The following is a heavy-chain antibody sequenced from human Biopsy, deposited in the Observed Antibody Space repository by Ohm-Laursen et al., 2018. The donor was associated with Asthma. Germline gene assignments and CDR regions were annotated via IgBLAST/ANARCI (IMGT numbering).Heavy chain of an antibody. CDR1: GVSISSDY. CDR3: AGFCSGGNCPDH. D-gene: IGHD2-15*01. Sequence: PSETLSLTCTVSGVSISSDYWTWIRQPPGKGLEWIGNIHYSGSTYSNPSLKSRVTISVDTPKKQISLRLSSVIAADTAVYYCAGFCSGGNCPDHWGQGTLVTVSS. J-gene: IGHJ4*02. V-gene: IGHV4-59*01. CDR2: IHYSGST.